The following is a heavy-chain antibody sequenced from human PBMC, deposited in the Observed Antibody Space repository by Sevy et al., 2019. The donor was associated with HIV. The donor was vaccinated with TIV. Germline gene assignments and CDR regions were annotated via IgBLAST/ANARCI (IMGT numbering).Heavy chain of an antibody. D-gene: IGHD2-15*01. Sequence: KQSQTLSLTCAISGDSVSSNSAAWNWIRQSPSRGLEWLGRTYYRSKWYNDYAVSVKSRITINPDTSKNQFSLQLNSVTPEDTAVYYCARDPYCSGGSCYFKGLYYYYYGMDVWGQGTTVTISS. CDR3: ARDPYCSGGSCYFKGLYYYYYGMDV. CDR2: TYYRSKWYN. J-gene: IGHJ6*02. CDR1: GDSVSSNSAA. V-gene: IGHV6-1*01.